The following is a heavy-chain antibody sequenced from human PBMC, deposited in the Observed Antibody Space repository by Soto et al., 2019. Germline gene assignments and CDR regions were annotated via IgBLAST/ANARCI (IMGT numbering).Heavy chain of an antibody. CDR1: GYTFTSYY. J-gene: IGHJ4*02. V-gene: IGHV1-46*04. CDR3: ARLDDSVQGY. D-gene: IGHD3-22*01. CDR2: INPSGGST. Sequence: QVQLVQSGAEEKKPGASVKASCKASGYTFTSYYMHWVRQAPGQGLEWIGIINPSGGSTSYAQKLQCRVTMTRDTSTCAVYMELSSLRSEDTAVYYCARLDDSVQGYWGQGTLVAVSS.